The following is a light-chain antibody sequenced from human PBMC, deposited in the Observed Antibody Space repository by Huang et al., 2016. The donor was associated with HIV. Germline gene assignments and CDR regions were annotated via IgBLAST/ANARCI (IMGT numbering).Light chain of an antibody. CDR3: QQYNSYPWT. CDR1: QRIGNF. Sequence: DIQMTQSPSTLSASVGDRVTITCRASQRIGNFLAWYQQKPGKAPNLLIYDASSLESGVPSTFSGSGSGTEFALTISSLQPDNVATYYCQQYNSYPWTFGQGTKVEIK. V-gene: IGKV1-5*01. J-gene: IGKJ1*01. CDR2: DAS.